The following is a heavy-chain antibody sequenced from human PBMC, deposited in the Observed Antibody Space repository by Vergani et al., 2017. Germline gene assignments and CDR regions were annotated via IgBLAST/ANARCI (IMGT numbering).Heavy chain of an antibody. V-gene: IGHV1-46*03. CDR3: ASGDYGILTGYRY. Sequence: QDQLVQSGAEVKKPGSSVKVSCKTSGYTFSNYYMHWVRQAPGQGLEWMGIINPSGGHTNYAQKFHGRVTMTSDTSTSTVYMKLNSLRSEDTAIYYCASGDYGILTGYRYWGQGTLVTVSA. CDR1: GYTFSNYY. CDR2: INPSGGHT. D-gene: IGHD3-9*01. J-gene: IGHJ4*02.